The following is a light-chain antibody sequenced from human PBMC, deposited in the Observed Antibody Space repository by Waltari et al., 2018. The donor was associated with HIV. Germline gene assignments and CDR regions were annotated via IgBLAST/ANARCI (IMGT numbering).Light chain of an antibody. J-gene: IGKJ2*01. Sequence: DIQVTQSPSSLSASVGDRVTITCQASQDITNLLNWFQQKPGKAPKLLIYDASTLQAGVPSRFLGSGSGTDFTFTISSLQPEDSGTYYCQQYGDIRPTFGQGTKLQIK. CDR2: DAS. V-gene: IGKV1-33*01. CDR3: QQYGDIRPT. CDR1: QDITNL.